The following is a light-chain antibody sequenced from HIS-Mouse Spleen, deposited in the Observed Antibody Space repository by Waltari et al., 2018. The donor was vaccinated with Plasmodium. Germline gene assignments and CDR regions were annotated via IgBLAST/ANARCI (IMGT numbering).Light chain of an antibody. Sequence: EIVLTQSPATLSLSPGERATLSCRASQSVSSYLAWYQQKPGQAPRLLISDASNRATGIPARFSGRGSGTDFTLTSSSLEPEDFAVYYCQQRSNSFGGGTKVEIK. CDR2: DAS. CDR3: QQRSNS. J-gene: IGKJ4*01. CDR1: QSVSSY. V-gene: IGKV3-11*01.